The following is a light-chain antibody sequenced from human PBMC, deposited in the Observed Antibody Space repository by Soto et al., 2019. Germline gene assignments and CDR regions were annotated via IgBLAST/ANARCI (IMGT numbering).Light chain of an antibody. CDR2: GAS. Sequence: EDVLTQSPGTLSLSPGERATLSCRASQNINNNQLAWYQQKPGQAPRLLIYGASSRATGIPDRFSGSGSGTDFTRTISRLEPEDFAVYYCQQHGISHITFGQGTRLEIK. J-gene: IGKJ5*01. CDR3: QQHGISHIT. V-gene: IGKV3-20*01. CDR1: QNINNNQ.